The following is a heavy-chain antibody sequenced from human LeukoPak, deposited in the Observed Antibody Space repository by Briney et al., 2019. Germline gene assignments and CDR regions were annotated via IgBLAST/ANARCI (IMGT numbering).Heavy chain of an antibody. D-gene: IGHD3-22*01. CDR3: ARAKPLNYYDSSGYYEADAFDI. Sequence: SETLSLTCTVSGGSISSYYWSWIRQPPGKGLEWIGYIYYSGSTNYNPSLKSRVTISVDTSKNQFSLKLSSVTAADTAVYYCARAKPLNYYDSSGYYEADAFDIWGQGTMVTVSS. J-gene: IGHJ3*02. V-gene: IGHV4-59*01. CDR2: IYYSGST. CDR1: GGSISSYY.